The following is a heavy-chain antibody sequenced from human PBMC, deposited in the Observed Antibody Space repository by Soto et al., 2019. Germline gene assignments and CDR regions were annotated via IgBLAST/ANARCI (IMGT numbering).Heavy chain of an antibody. Sequence: QVQVVQSGAEVKRPGSSVKVSRKASGGTFSSYAINWVRQAPGQGPEWMGGIIPIFGTLNYAQKFQGRVTITADESTSTAYMELSSLRSDDTAVYYCARVGWESSGWSPSGLDVWGQGTTVTVSS. J-gene: IGHJ6*02. CDR2: IIPIFGTL. V-gene: IGHV1-69*01. D-gene: IGHD6-19*01. CDR3: ARVGWESSGWSPSGLDV. CDR1: GGTFSSYA.